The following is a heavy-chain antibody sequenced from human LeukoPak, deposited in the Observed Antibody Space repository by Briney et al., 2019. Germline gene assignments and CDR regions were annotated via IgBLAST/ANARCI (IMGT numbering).Heavy chain of an antibody. Sequence: SETLSLTCAVYGGSFSGYYWSWIRQPPGKGLEWIGEINHSGSTNYNPSLKSRVTISVDTSKNQFSLKLSSVTAADTAVYYCARGRGPLSGGWPKYYFDYWGQGTLVTVSP. V-gene: IGHV4-34*01. J-gene: IGHJ4*02. D-gene: IGHD6-19*01. CDR3: ARGRGPLSGGWPKYYFDY. CDR1: GGSFSGYY. CDR2: INHSGST.